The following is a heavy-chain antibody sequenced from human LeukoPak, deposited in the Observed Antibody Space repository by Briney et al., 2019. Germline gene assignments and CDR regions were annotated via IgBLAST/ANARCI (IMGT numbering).Heavy chain of an antibody. V-gene: IGHV4-59*01. Sequence: SETLSLTCTVSGGSINYYYWMWIRQPPGKGLEWIGYIYYSGGTHYNPSLKSRVTMLVDTSKNQFSLKLTAVTAADTAVYYCARGGDGQFDYWGQGTLVTVSS. CDR3: ARGGDGQFDY. CDR2: IYYSGGT. CDR1: GGSINYYY. D-gene: IGHD5-24*01. J-gene: IGHJ4*02.